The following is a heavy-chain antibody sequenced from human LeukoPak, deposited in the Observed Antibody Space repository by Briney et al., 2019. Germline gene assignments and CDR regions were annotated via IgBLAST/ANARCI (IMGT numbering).Heavy chain of an antibody. V-gene: IGHV1-18*01. D-gene: IGHD3-22*01. Sequence: VASVTVSCKASGYTFTIYGISWVRQAPGQGLEWMGWISAYNGNTNYAQKLQGRVTMTTDTSTSTAYMELRSLRSDDTAVYYCARGYDSSGYYRTKDYYFDYWGQGTLVTVSS. CDR3: ARGYDSSGYYRTKDYYFDY. CDR2: ISAYNGNT. CDR1: GYTFTIYG. J-gene: IGHJ4*02.